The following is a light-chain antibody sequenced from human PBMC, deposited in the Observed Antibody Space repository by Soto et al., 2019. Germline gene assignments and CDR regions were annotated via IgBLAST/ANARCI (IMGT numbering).Light chain of an antibody. CDR2: DAS. J-gene: IGKJ1*01. Sequence: EMQLTQSPSTLSASVGDRVTITCRASQSISIWLAWYQQKPGKAPKLLIYDASSLESGVPSRFSGSGSGTEFTLTISRLQPDDFAGYYCQQYNSYSGTFGQGTKVDIK. CDR3: QQYNSYSGT. CDR1: QSISIW. V-gene: IGKV1-5*01.